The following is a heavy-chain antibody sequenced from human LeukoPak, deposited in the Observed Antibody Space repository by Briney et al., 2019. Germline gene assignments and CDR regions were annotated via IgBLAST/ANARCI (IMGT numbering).Heavy chain of an antibody. D-gene: IGHD6-13*01. V-gene: IGHV3-23*01. Sequence: GGSLRLSCAASGFTFSSYAMSWVRQAPGKGLEWVSAIIRSGGSTYYADSVKGRFTISRDNSKNTLYLQMNSLRAEDTAVYYCACSSAAAGTWAHYYYYYGMDVWGQGTTVTVS. J-gene: IGHJ6*02. CDR1: GFTFSSYA. CDR2: IIRSGGST. CDR3: ACSSAAAGTWAHYYYYYGMDV.